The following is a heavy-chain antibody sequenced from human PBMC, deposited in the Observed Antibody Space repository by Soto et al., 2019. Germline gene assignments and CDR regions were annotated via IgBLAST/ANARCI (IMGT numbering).Heavy chain of an antibody. Sequence: EVQLLGSGGGLVQPRGSLSLSCAASGFTFSSYAMSWVRQAPGNGLEWVSAVSGSGGRTYYADSVKGRFTISRDNSRNTLYLQMNSLRAEDTAVYYCAKDRRTSGWVSDYWGQGTLVTVSS. CDR2: VSGSGGRT. V-gene: IGHV3-23*01. CDR3: AKDRRTSGWVSDY. D-gene: IGHD6-19*01. J-gene: IGHJ4*02. CDR1: GFTFSSYA.